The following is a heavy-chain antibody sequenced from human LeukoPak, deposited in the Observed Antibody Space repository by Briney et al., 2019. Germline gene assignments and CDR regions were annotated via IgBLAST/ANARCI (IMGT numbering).Heavy chain of an antibody. CDR3: ATQRGSYLWGADFDY. V-gene: IGHV1-18*01. Sequence: GASVTVSCKASGYTFTSYGISWVRQAPGQGLEWMGWISAYNGNTKYAQKLQGRVTMTTDTSTSTAYMELSRLRSDDTAVYYCATQRGSYLWGADFDYWGQGTLVTVSS. CDR1: GYTFTSYG. CDR2: ISAYNGNT. D-gene: IGHD3-16*01. J-gene: IGHJ4*02.